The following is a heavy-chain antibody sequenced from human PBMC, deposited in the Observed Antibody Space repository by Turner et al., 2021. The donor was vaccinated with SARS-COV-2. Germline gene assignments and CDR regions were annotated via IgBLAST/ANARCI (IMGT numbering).Heavy chain of an antibody. CDR3: AKDQALDGSAYSDA. J-gene: IGHJ5*02. V-gene: IGHV3-30*18. CDR2: ISYDGSNK. Sequence: QVQLVESGGGVVPPGRSLRLPCAASGFTFSNYGMHWVRQAPGKGLEWVAVISYDGSNKSYADSVKGRFTISRDNSENKLYLQMNSLRAEDTAVYYCAKDQALDGSAYSDAWGQGTLVTVSS. D-gene: IGHD6-25*01. CDR1: GFTFSNYG.